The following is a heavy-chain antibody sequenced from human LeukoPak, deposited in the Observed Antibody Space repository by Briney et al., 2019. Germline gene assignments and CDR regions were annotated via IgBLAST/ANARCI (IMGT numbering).Heavy chain of an antibody. V-gene: IGHV3-11*01. D-gene: IGHD3-3*01. CDR2: INIGGTNT. J-gene: IGHJ6*03. Sequence: PGGSLRLSCAASGFTFSDYYMSWIRQAPGKGLEWLSYINIGGTNTHYADSVKGRFTISRDNTKKSLYLQMNNLRAEDTAVYYCASHSGSGYYTRMEYYYMDVWGKGTTVTVSS. CDR1: GFTFSDYY. CDR3: ASHSGSGYYTRMEYYYMDV.